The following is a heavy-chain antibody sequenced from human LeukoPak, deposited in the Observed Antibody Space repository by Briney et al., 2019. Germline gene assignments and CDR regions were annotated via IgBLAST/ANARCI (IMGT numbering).Heavy chain of an antibody. CDR3: AGWAYSSSWYWIDY. Sequence: PGGSLRLSCAASGITISNHWMTWVRQAPGKGLEWVANIKQDGSETYYVASVKGRFTISRDNAKNSLFLQMNSLRAEDTAVYYCAGWAYSSSWYWIDYWGRGTLVTVSS. V-gene: IGHV3-7*01. J-gene: IGHJ4*02. CDR1: GITISNHW. D-gene: IGHD6-13*01. CDR2: IKQDGSET.